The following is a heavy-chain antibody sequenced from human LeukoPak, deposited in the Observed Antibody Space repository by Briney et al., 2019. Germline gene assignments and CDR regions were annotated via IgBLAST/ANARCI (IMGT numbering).Heavy chain of an antibody. CDR3: ARDRVEIVPAVIDF. CDR2: ISTSVSTI. CDR1: GFTFSSYE. Sequence: PGGSLRLSCAASGFTFSSYEMNWVRQAPGKGLEWVSYISTSVSTIYYADSVKGRFTISRDNAKNSLYLHMNSLRAEDTAVYYCARDRVEIVPAVIDFWGQGTLVTVSS. D-gene: IGHD2-2*01. V-gene: IGHV3-48*03. J-gene: IGHJ4*02.